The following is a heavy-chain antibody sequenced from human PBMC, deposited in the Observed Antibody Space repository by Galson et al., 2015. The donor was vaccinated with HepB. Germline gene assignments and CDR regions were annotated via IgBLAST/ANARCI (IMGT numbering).Heavy chain of an antibody. CDR3: ARNGRGSSWPNYYYYGMDV. Sequence: QVQLQESGPGLVKPSETLSLTCTVSGGSISSYYWSWIRQPPGKGLEWIGYIYYSGSTNYNPSLKSRVTISVDTSKNQFSLKLSSVTAADTAVYYCARNGRGSSWPNYYYYGMDVWGQGTTVTVSS. CDR2: IYYSGST. V-gene: IGHV4-59*01. D-gene: IGHD6-13*01. CDR1: GGSISSYY. J-gene: IGHJ6*02.